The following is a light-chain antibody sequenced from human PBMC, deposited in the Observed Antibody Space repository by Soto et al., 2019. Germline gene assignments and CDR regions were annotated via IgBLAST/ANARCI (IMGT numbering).Light chain of an antibody. V-gene: IGLV1-44*01. J-gene: IGLJ1*01. CDR3: AAWDDSLNGYG. Sequence: QSVLTQPPSASGTPGQRVTISCSGRSSNIGSNTVNWYQQLPGTAPKLLIYSNNQRPSGVPDRCSGSKSGTSASLAISGPQSEDESDYYCAAWDDSLNGYGFGTGTKVTVL. CDR2: SNN. CDR1: SSNIGSNT.